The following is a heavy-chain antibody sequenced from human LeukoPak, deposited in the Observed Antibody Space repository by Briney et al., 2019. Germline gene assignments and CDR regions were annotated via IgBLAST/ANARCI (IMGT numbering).Heavy chain of an antibody. CDR2: INQDGSVE. D-gene: IGHD6-13*01. CDR1: GFTFSSFW. J-gene: IGHJ4*02. CDR3: ARDPAYSSFDY. Sequence: GGSLRLSCAASGFTFSSFWMTWVRQAPGKGLEFMSNINQDGSVENYVDSVKGRFTISRDNAKNSLYLQMDSLGVDDTAVYYCARDPAYSSFDYWGQGALVIVSS. V-gene: IGHV3-7*01.